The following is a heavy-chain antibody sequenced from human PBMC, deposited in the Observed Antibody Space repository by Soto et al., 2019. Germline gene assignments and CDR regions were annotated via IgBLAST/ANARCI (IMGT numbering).Heavy chain of an antibody. CDR3: IRELEARASGQCFAW. J-gene: IGHJ4*02. CDR1: GYRFTSYG. CDR2: ISPSGGST. D-gene: IGHD3-16*01. Sequence: ASVKVSCKASGYRFTSYGISWVRQAPGQGLEWMGIISPSGGSTNYAQTFQGRVTMTRDTSTRTVYMDLSSLRSDDTAMYYCIRELEARASGQCFAWWGQGTLVTVSS. V-gene: IGHV1-46*03.